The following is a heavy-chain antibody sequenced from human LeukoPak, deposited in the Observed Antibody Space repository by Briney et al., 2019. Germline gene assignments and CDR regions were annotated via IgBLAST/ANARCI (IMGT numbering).Heavy chain of an antibody. J-gene: IGHJ4*02. CDR3: ARGYCSSTSCEYAPFDY. CDR1: GGTFSSYA. CDR2: IIPIFGTA. D-gene: IGHD2-2*01. V-gene: IGHV1-69*05. Sequence: SVKVSCKASGGTFSSYAISWVRQAPGQGLEWMGGIIPIFGTANYAQKFQGRVTITTDGSTSTAYMELSSLRSEDTAVYYCARGYCSSTSCEYAPFDYWGQGTLVTVSS.